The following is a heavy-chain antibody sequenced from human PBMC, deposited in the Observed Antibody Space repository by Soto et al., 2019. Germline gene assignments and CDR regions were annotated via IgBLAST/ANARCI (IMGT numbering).Heavy chain of an antibody. J-gene: IGHJ2*01. D-gene: IGHD2-8*01. CDR3: ARALIPDGRHYWYFDF. Sequence: QVQLVQSGAEVKKPGSSVKVSCKASGGTFSSYAISWVRQAPGQGLEWMGGIIPILGTANYAQKFQGRVTITADESTSTAYRERSSLRSQDTAVHYCARALIPDGRHYWYFDFWGRGTLVTVSA. CDR1: GGTFSSYA. CDR2: IIPILGTA. V-gene: IGHV1-69*12.